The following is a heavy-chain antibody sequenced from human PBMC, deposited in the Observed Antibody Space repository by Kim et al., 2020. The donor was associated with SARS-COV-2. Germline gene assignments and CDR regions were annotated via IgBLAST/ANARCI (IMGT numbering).Heavy chain of an antibody. J-gene: IGHJ5*02. D-gene: IGHD6-19*01. V-gene: IGHV7-4-1*02. Sequence: NPTHAQGFTGRFVFSLDTSVSTAYLQISSLTAEDTAVYYCARGAVAGFDPWGQGTLVTVSS. CDR3: ARGAVAGFDP. CDR2: NP.